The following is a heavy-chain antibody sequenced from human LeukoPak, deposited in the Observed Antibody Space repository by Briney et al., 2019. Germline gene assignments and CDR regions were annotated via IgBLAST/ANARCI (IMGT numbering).Heavy chain of an antibody. D-gene: IGHD6-19*01. CDR2: IYYSGST. Sequence: SETLSLTCTVSGGSISSSSYYWVWIRQPPGKGLEWIGSIYYSGSTYYNPSLKSRVTISVDTSKNQFSLKLSSVTAADTAVYYCARPQSRGWAPFDPWGQGTLVTVSS. J-gene: IGHJ5*02. CDR3: ARPQSRGWAPFDP. CDR1: GGSISSSSYY. V-gene: IGHV4-39*01.